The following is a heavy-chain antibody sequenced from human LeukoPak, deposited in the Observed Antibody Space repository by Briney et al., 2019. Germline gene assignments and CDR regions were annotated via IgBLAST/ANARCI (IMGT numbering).Heavy chain of an antibody. CDR3: ARVLCNSGYDF. D-gene: IGHD2-2*01. Sequence: ASVKVSCKASGYTFTGAYMHWVRQAPGQGLEWMGRINPNSGGTQFAQKFQGRVTMTRDTSISTAYMELDRLRSDDTAVYYCARVLCNSGYDFWGQGTLVTVSS. CDR2: INPNSGGT. CDR1: GYTFTGAY. V-gene: IGHV1-2*06. J-gene: IGHJ4*02.